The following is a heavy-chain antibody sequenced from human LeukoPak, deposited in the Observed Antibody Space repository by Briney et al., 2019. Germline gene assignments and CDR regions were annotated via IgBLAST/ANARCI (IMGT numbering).Heavy chain of an antibody. Sequence: ASVKVSCKASGYTFTSYGISWVRQAPGQGLEWMGWISPYNGQTKNAQKLQGRVTMTTDRSTSTAYMELSSLRSEDTAVYYCATGPSGSHDYWGQGTLVTVSS. D-gene: IGHD1-26*01. CDR3: ATGPSGSHDY. CDR1: GYTFTSYG. J-gene: IGHJ4*02. V-gene: IGHV1-18*01. CDR2: ISPYNGQT.